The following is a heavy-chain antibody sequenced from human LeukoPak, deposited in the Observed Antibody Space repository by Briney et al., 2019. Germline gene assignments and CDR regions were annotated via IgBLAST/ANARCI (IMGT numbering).Heavy chain of an antibody. D-gene: IGHD2-2*01. V-gene: IGHV3-74*01. Sequence: GGSLRLSCAASGLTFSTYWMHWVRQAPGKGLVWVSRINTDGSSTSYADSVKGRFTISRDNAKNTLYLQMNSLRAEDTAVYFCTRVGYCATTSRRTAFDIWGQGTMVTVSS. CDR1: GLTFSTYW. CDR2: INTDGSST. J-gene: IGHJ3*02. CDR3: TRVGYCATTSRRTAFDI.